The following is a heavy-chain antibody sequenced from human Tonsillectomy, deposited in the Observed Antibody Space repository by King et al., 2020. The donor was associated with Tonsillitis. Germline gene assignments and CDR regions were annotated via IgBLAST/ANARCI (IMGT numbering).Heavy chain of an antibody. CDR3: ARDEDYYGSFDY. J-gene: IGHJ4*02. CDR1: GGSISSGSYY. Sequence: VQLQESGPGLVKPSQTLSLTCTVSGGSISSGSYYWSWIRQPAGKGLEWIGRIYTTGSTNYNPSLKSRVTISVDTSKKQFSLKLSSVTAADTAVYYCARDEDYYGSFDYWGQGTLVTVSS. D-gene: IGHD3-10*01. CDR2: IYTTGST. V-gene: IGHV4-61*02.